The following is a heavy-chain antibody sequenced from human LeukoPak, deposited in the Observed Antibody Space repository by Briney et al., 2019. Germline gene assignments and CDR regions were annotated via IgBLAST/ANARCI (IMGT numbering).Heavy chain of an antibody. J-gene: IGHJ4*02. Sequence: GGSLRLSCAASGFTFSSYAMGWVRQAPGKGLEWFSAISGNSGSDSYYADAEKGRVTISNDNSKTTLYLEMNSRRAEDTAVYYCAKGSSSGRPYFFDYWGQGSLVAVSS. CDR1: GFTFSSYA. CDR2: ISGNSGSDS. V-gene: IGHV3-23*01. D-gene: IGHD3-10*01. CDR3: AKGSSSGRPYFFDY.